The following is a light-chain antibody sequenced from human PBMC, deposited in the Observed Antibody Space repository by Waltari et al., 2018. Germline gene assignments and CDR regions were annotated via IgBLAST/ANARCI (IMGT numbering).Light chain of an antibody. CDR1: QTLLYSSNNKNY. V-gene: IGKV4-1*01. J-gene: IGKJ1*01. CDR2: WSS. CDR3: QQYYTTPT. Sequence: DIVMTQSPDSLAVSLGERATITCKSSQTLLYSSNNKNYLAWYQLKPGQPPKLLIFWSSTRESGVPDGFSGSGSATDFTLTIDTLQAEDVAVYYCQQYYTTPTFGQGTKVEIK.